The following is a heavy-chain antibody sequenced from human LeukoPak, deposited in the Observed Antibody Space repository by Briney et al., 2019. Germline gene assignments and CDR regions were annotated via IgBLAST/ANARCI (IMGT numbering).Heavy chain of an antibody. V-gene: IGHV1-46*01. J-gene: IGHJ4*02. D-gene: IGHD3-3*01. CDR1: GYTFTSYY. CDR3: AREDFGVVSVY. Sequence: ASVKVSCKASGYTFTSYYMHWVRQAPGQGLEWMGIINPSGGSTSYAQKFQGRVTMTRDTSTSTVYMEPSSLRSEDTAVYYCAREDFGVVSVYWGQGTLVTVSS. CDR2: INPSGGST.